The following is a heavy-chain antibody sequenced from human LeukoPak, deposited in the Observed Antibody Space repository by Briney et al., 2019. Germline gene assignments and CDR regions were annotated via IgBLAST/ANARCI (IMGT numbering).Heavy chain of an antibody. CDR1: GFTFSSYG. D-gene: IGHD3-16*01. Sequence: PGRSLRLSCAASGFTFSSYGMHWVRQAPGKGLEWVAVISYDGSNKYYADSVKGRFTISRDNSKNTLYLQMNSLRAEDTAVYYCARSGGAFGGVISYWGQGTLVTVSS. CDR3: ARSGGAFGGVISY. V-gene: IGHV3-30*03. J-gene: IGHJ4*02. CDR2: ISYDGSNK.